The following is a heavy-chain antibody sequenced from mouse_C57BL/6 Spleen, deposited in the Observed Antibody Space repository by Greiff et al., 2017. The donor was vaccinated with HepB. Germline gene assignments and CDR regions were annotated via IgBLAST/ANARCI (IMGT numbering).Heavy chain of an antibody. CDR2: IWGVGST. V-gene: IGHV2-6*01. CDR3: ASEQLRGLAY. D-gene: IGHD3-2*02. J-gene: IGHJ3*01. Sequence: VQLVESGPGLVAPSQSLSITCTVSGFSLTSYGIDWVRQSPGKGLEWLGVIWGVGSTNYNSAPKSRLSISKDNSKSKVFLKMNSLQTDDTAMYYCASEQLRGLAYWGQGTLVTVSA. CDR1: GFSLTSYG.